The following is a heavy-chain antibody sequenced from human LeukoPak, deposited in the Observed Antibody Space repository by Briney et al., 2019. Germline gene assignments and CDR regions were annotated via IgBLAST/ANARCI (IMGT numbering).Heavy chain of an antibody. Sequence: SQTLSLTCTVSGGSISSGGYYWSWIRQHPGKGLEWIGYIYYSGSTYYNPSLKSRVTISVDTSKNQSSLELSSVTAADTAVYYCARDQLSPYDSSGYYYRPDAFDIWGQGTMVTVSS. V-gene: IGHV4-31*03. J-gene: IGHJ3*02. D-gene: IGHD3-22*01. CDR2: IYYSGST. CDR3: ARDQLSPYDSSGYYYRPDAFDI. CDR1: GGSISSGGYY.